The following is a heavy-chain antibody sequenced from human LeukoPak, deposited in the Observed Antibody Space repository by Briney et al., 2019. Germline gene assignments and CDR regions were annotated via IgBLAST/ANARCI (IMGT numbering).Heavy chain of an antibody. D-gene: IGHD6-6*01. CDR3: ARLISTSSSRFSDY. Sequence: GGSPRLSCAASGFTFSSYEMNWVRQAPGKGLEWVSYIASGGGANRFYSESVKGRFTISRDTSRNTLYLQMHSLRAEDTAVYYCARLISTSSSRFSDYWGQGTLVTVSS. CDR2: IASGGGANR. CDR1: GFTFSSYE. V-gene: IGHV3-48*03. J-gene: IGHJ4*02.